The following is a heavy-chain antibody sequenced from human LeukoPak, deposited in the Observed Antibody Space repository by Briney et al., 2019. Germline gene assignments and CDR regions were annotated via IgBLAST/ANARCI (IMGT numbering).Heavy chain of an antibody. Sequence: SVKVSCKASGYTFTSYGISWVRQAPGQGLEWMGGIIPIFGTANYAQKFQGRVTITADKSTSTAYMELSSLRSEDTAVYYCARVGSQLGWFDPWGQGTLVTVSS. V-gene: IGHV1-69*06. CDR3: ARVGSQLGWFDP. J-gene: IGHJ5*02. CDR1: GYTFTSYG. D-gene: IGHD2-2*01. CDR2: IIPIFGTA.